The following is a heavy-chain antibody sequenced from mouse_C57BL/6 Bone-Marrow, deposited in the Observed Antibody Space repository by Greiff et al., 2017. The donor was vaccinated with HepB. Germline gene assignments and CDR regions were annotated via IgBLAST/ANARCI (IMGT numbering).Heavy chain of an antibody. Sequence: EVKLMESGGGLVKPGGSLKLSCAASGFTFSSYAMSWVRQTPENRLEWVATISDGGSYTYYPDNVKGRFTISRDNAKNNLYLQMSHLKSEDTAMYYCARDRGLRDWGQGTSVTVSS. CDR3: ARDRGLRD. D-gene: IGHD2-4*01. CDR2: ISDGGSYT. CDR1: GFTFSSYA. V-gene: IGHV5-4*01. J-gene: IGHJ4*01.